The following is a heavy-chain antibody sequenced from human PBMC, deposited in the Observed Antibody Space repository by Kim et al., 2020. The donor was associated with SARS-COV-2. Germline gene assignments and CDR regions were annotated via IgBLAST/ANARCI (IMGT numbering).Heavy chain of an antibody. J-gene: IGHJ4*02. CDR3: ARGTYYYGSGSTYFDY. Sequence: GGSLRLSCAASGFTVSSNYMSWVRQAPGKGLEWVSVIYSGGSTYYADSVKGRFTISRDNSKNTLYLQMNSLRAEDTAVYYCARGTYYYGSGSTYFDYWGQGTLVTVSS. CDR1: GFTVSSNY. D-gene: IGHD3-10*01. CDR2: IYSGGST. V-gene: IGHV3-66*02.